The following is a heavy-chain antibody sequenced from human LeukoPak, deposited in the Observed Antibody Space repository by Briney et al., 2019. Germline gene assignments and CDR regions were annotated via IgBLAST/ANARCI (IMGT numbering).Heavy chain of an antibody. D-gene: IGHD6-13*01. Sequence: GGSLRLSCAASGFTLSSYSMNWVRQAPGKGLEWVSSISSSSSYIYYADSVKGRFTISRDNAKNSLYLQMNSLRAEDTAVYYCARDRPGIAAADIDYWGQGTLVTVSS. CDR2: ISSSSSYI. V-gene: IGHV3-21*01. J-gene: IGHJ4*02. CDR1: GFTLSSYS. CDR3: ARDRPGIAAADIDY.